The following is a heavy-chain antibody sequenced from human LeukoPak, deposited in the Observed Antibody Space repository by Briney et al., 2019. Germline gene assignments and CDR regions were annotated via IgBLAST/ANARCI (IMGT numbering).Heavy chain of an antibody. J-gene: IGHJ6*03. CDR1: GFSFTNYS. CDR2: ITGSTSAI. D-gene: IGHD3-22*01. Sequence: GGSLRLSCAASGFSFTNYSMNWGRQAPGKGLEWVSCITGSTSAIYYAYSVKGRFTISRDNAKNSLYLQMNSLRAEDTAVYYCARERPLYDTNGYYYYSMDVWGTGTTVTVSS. CDR3: ARERPLYDTNGYYYYSMDV. V-gene: IGHV3-48*01.